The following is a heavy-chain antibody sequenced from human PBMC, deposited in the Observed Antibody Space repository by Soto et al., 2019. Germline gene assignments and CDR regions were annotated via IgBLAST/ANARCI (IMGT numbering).Heavy chain of an antibody. D-gene: IGHD3-16*02. V-gene: IGHV3-73*01. CDR1: GFTVSGSA. CDR2: IRSKTNSYAT. J-gene: IGHJ3*02. CDR3: TGHLLELSFPRAFDI. Sequence: EVQLVESGGGLVQPGGSLKLSCAAAGFTVSGSAVHWVRLASGKGLEWVGRIRSKTNSYATAYAASVTGRFTISRDDSKNTAYLHMNSLKSEDTAVYYCTGHLLELSFPRAFDIWGQGTMVTVSS.